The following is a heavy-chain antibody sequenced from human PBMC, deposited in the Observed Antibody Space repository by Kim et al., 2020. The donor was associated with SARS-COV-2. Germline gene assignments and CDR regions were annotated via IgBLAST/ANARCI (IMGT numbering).Heavy chain of an antibody. D-gene: IGHD3-10*01. J-gene: IGHJ5*02. CDR2: IYYSGST. CDR1: GGSISSYY. Sequence: SETLSLTCTVSGGSISSYYWSWIRQPPGKGLEWIGYIYYSGSTNYNPSLKSRVTISVDTSKNQFSLKLSSVTAADTAVYYCARGYGDYGSGSSNWFDPWGQGTLVTVSS. CDR3: ARGYGDYGSGSSNWFDP. V-gene: IGHV4-59*13.